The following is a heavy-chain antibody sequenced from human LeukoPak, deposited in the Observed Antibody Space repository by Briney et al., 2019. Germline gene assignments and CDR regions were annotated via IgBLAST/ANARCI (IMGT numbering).Heavy chain of an antibody. CDR1: GFAFIIYT. V-gene: IGHV3-21*01. CDR3: ARGPGCGGGCYPGQLSHYYYGMDV. Sequence: PGGSLRLSCAASGFAFIIYTMHWIRQAPGKGLEWVASISGSNSYIFYADSVKGRFTVSRDNAKDSLYLQMNSLRAEDTAVYYCARGPGCGGGCYPGQLSHYYYGMDVWGQGTTVTVSS. CDR2: ISGSNSYI. D-gene: IGHD2-21*02. J-gene: IGHJ6*02.